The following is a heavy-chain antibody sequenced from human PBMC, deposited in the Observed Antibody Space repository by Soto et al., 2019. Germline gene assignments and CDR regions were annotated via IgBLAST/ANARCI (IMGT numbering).Heavy chain of an antibody. CDR2: IYYSGST. Sequence: PSETLSLTCTVSGGSISSGGYYWSWIRQHPGKGLEWIGYIYYSGSTYYNPSLKSRVTISVDTSKNQFSLKLGSVTAADTAVYYCARTAVLWFGELLDAFDIWGQGTMVTV. D-gene: IGHD3-10*01. CDR1: GGSISSGGYY. CDR3: ARTAVLWFGELLDAFDI. V-gene: IGHV4-31*03. J-gene: IGHJ3*02.